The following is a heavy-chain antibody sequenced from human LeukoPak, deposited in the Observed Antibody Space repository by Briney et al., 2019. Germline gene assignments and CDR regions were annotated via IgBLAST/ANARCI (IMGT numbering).Heavy chain of an antibody. J-gene: IGHJ4*02. CDR3: ASASSECYYWALDY. D-gene: IGHD3-22*01. V-gene: IGHV3-74*01. Sequence: GGSLRLSCAASGFNIGSYWMNWVRQGPGKGLVWVARISSDGKSISYADSVKGRFTISRDNSKNTLYLQMDSLRAEDTAVYYCASASSECYYWALDYWGQGTLVTVSS. CDR2: ISSDGKSI. CDR1: GFNIGSYW.